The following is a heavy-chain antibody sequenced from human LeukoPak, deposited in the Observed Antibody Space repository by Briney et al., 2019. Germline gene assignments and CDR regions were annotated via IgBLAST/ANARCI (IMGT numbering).Heavy chain of an antibody. D-gene: IGHD2-15*01. V-gene: IGHV3-7*01. Sequence: GGSPRLSCAASGFTFSSYWMSWVRQAPGKGLEWVANIKQDGGEKYYVDSVKGRFTISRDNAKNSLYLQMNSLRAEDTAVYYCARDGKGYCSGGSCYSDYYYGMDVWGQGTTVTVSS. CDR1: GFTFSSYW. CDR2: IKQDGGEK. J-gene: IGHJ6*02. CDR3: ARDGKGYCSGGSCYSDYYYGMDV.